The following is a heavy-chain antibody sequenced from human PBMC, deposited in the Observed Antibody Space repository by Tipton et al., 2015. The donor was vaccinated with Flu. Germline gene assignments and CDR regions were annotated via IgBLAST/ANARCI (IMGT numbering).Heavy chain of an antibody. J-gene: IGHJ6*02. Sequence: QLVQSGAEVKKPGASVKVSCKASGYTFTDYFMHWVRQAPGQGLEWVAWINPNNGDTGSAQKFQGRLTMTKDTSISTAYMELSGLRSDDTAVYYCARDHPPSITVLGEITGYFGMDVWGQGTTVTVSS. CDR3: ARDHPPSITVLGEITGYFGMDV. V-gene: IGHV1-2*02. CDR2: INPNNGDT. CDR1: GYTFTDYF. D-gene: IGHD3-3*01.